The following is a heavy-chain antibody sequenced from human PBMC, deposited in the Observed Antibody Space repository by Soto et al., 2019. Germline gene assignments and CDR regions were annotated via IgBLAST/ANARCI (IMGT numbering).Heavy chain of an antibody. CDR1: GYTFTGYY. J-gene: IGHJ6*02. V-gene: IGHV1-2*04. Sequence: GASVKVSCKASGYTFTGYYMHWVRQAPGQGLEWMGWINPNSGGTNYAQKFQGWVTMTRDTSISTAYMELSRLRSDDTAVYYCARALGYGSSWSKIDYYYYGMDVWGQGTTVTVSS. D-gene: IGHD6-13*01. CDR3: ARALGYGSSWSKIDYYYYGMDV. CDR2: INPNSGGT.